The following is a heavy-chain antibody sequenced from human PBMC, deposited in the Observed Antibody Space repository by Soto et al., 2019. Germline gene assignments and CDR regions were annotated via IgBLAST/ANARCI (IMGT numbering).Heavy chain of an antibody. J-gene: IGHJ5*02. V-gene: IGHV1-18*01. CDR2: ISAYNGNT. Sequence: ASVKVSCKASDYTFTTFGITWVRQAPGQGLEWMGWISAYNGNTNYAQRLQGRVTMTTDTSTSTAYMELRSLRSDDTAVYYCAAGVRGVSYFDPWGQGTLVTVS. CDR1: DYTFTTFG. D-gene: IGHD3-10*01. CDR3: AAGVRGVSYFDP.